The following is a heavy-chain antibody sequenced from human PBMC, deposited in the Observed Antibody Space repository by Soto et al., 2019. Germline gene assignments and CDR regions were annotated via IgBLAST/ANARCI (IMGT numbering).Heavy chain of an antibody. Sequence: PSQTLSLTCAISGDSVSSNSAAWNWIRQSPSRGLEWLGRTYYRSKWYNDYAVSVKSRITINPDTSKNQFSLQLNSVTPEDTAVYYCARDMGVYSSSWYYYYGMDVWGQGTTVTVSS. D-gene: IGHD6-13*01. V-gene: IGHV6-1*01. CDR3: ARDMGVYSSSWYYYYGMDV. J-gene: IGHJ6*02. CDR2: TYYRSKWYN. CDR1: GDSVSSNSAA.